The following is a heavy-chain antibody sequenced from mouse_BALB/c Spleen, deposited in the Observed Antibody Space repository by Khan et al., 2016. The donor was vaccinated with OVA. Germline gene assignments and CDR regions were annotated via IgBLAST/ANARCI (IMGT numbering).Heavy chain of an antibody. Sequence: VQLQQSGPELVKPGASVKMSCKASGYTFTSYVMHWVRQKPGQGLEWIGYIYPYNDNIKYNEKFKGKATLTSDKSSSTAYMELSSLTSEDSAVYYCARNISYDVYFDYWGQVTTLPVSS. CDR1: GYTFTSYV. CDR2: IYPYNDNI. CDR3: ARNISYDVYFDY. D-gene: IGHD2-12*01. J-gene: IGHJ2*01. V-gene: IGHV1S136*01.